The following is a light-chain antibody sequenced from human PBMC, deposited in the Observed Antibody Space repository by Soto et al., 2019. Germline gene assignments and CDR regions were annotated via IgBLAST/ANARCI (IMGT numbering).Light chain of an antibody. CDR2: EVS. V-gene: IGLV2-8*01. J-gene: IGLJ2*01. CDR3: SSFAGNNNLV. CDR1: SSDVGGYNY. Sequence: QSALTQPPSASVSPGQSVTISCTGTSSDVGGYNYVSWYQQHPGKAPKLMISEVSKRPSGVPDRFSGSKSGNTASLTVSGLQAEDEADYYCSSFAGNNNLVFGGGTQLPVL.